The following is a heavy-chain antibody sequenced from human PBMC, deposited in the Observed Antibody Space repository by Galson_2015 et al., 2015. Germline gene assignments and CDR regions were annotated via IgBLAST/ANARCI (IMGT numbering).Heavy chain of an antibody. CDR3: AKESLSYYYYMDV. CDR2: ISYDGSNK. CDR1: GFTFSSYG. V-gene: IGHV3-30*18. Sequence: SLRLSCAASGFTFSSYGMHWVRQAPGKGLEWVAVISYDGSNKYYADSVKGRFTISRDNSENTLYLQMNSLRAEDTAVYYCAKESLSYYYYMDVWGKGTTVTVSS. J-gene: IGHJ6*03.